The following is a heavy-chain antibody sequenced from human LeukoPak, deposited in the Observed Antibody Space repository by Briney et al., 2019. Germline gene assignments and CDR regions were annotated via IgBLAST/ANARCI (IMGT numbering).Heavy chain of an antibody. CDR3: ASGRQLGY. J-gene: IGHJ4*02. CDR1: GFTFSSYW. D-gene: IGHD3-16*01. V-gene: IGHV3-7*01. Sequence: PGGSLRLSCGASGFTFSSYWMSWVRQAPGKGLEWVANIKEDGSEKYYVASVKGRFSISRDNAKNSLYLQMNGLRAEDTVVYYCASGRQLGYWGQGTLVTVSS. CDR2: IKEDGSEK.